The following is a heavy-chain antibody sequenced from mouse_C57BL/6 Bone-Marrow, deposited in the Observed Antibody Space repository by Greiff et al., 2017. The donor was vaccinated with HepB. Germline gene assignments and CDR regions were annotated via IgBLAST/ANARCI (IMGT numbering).Heavy chain of an antibody. J-gene: IGHJ2*01. CDR1: GYTFTGYW. D-gene: IGHD1-1*01. CDR3: ARGDYYGSSYLDY. Sequence: LLESGAELMKPGASVKLSCKATGYTFTGYWIEWVKQRPGHGLEWIGELLPGSGSTNYNEKFKVQSTFTADKSSNTAYMQLSSLTTEDSASYYCARGDYYGSSYLDYWGQGTTLTVSS. CDR2: LLPGSGST. V-gene: IGHV1-9*01.